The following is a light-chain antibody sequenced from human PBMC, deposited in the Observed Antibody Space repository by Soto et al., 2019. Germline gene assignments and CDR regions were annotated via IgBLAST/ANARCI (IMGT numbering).Light chain of an antibody. J-gene: IGLJ1*01. Sequence: QSVLTQPPSVSGAPGQRVTISCTGSSSNIGAGYDVHWYQQLPGTAPKLLIFRNNNRPSGVPDRFSGSKSGTSASLAITGLQAEDEADYYCQSYDSSLSAYVFATGTKVT. CDR1: SSNIGAGYD. CDR3: QSYDSSLSAYV. CDR2: RNN. V-gene: IGLV1-40*01.